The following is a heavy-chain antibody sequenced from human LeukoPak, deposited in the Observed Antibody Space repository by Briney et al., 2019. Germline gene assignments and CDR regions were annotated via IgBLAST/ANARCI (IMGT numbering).Heavy chain of an antibody. CDR2: IYTSGST. CDR1: GGSISSYY. CDR3: ARGEVGGSYGIAFDY. V-gene: IGHV4-4*07. J-gene: IGHJ4*02. Sequence: PSETLSLTCTVSGGSISSYYWSWIRQPAGKGLEWIGRIYTSGSTNYNPSLKSRVTMSVDTSKNQFSLKLSSVTAADTAVYYCARGEVGGSYGIAFDYWGQGTLDTVSS. D-gene: IGHD1-26*01.